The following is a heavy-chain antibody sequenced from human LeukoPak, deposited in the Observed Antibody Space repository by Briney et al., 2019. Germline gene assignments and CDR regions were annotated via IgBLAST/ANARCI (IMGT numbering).Heavy chain of an antibody. J-gene: IGHJ6*02. CDR1: GFTFSSYA. CDR3: ARAILSDPKYYGMDV. D-gene: IGHD3-9*01. CDR2: INWNADST. Sequence: GGSLRLSCAASGFTFSSYAMSWVRQAPGKGLEWVSGINWNADSTGYADSVKGRFTISKDNAKNSLFLQMNSLRAEDTAMYYCARAILSDPKYYGMDVWGQGTTVTVSS. V-gene: IGHV3-20*04.